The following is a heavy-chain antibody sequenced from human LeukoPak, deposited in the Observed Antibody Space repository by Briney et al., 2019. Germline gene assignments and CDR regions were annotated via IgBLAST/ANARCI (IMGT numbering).Heavy chain of an antibody. D-gene: IGHD6-13*01. CDR3: ASQLAAAAWGAFDI. J-gene: IGHJ3*02. CDR1: GYSFTSYW. V-gene: IGHV5-51*01. Sequence: KPGESLKISCKGSGYSFTSYWIGWVRQMPGKGLEWMGPIYPGDSDTRYSQSFQGQVTISADKSISTAYLQWSSLKASDTAMYYCASQLAAAAWGAFDIWGQGTMVTVSS. CDR2: IYPGDSDT.